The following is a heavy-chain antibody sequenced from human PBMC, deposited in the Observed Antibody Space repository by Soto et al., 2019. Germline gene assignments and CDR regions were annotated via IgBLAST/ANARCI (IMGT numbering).Heavy chain of an antibody. CDR2: INHKSGAT. D-gene: IGHD2-15*01. Sequence: ASLKVSCKASGYTFIGFHVHWVRQAPGQGLEWLGWINHKSGATYYAQKFQGRVTMTRDTSINTVYMELSRLTSDDTAVYYCSKGLWTVGHCSGGSCYDGMDVWGQGTTVTVSS. CDR3: SKGLWTVGHCSGGSCYDGMDV. V-gene: IGHV1-2*02. J-gene: IGHJ6*02. CDR1: GYTFIGFH.